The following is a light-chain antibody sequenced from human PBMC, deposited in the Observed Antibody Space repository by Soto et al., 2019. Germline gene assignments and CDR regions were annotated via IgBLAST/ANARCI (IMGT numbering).Light chain of an antibody. CDR2: LGS. J-gene: IGKJ5*01. CDR1: QSLLHSNGYNY. CDR3: MQALQTSIT. V-gene: IGKV2-28*01. Sequence: DIVMTQSPLSLPVTPGEPASISCRSSQSLLHSNGYNYLDWYLQKPGQSPQLLIYLGSNRASGVPDRVSGSGSGTDFTLKINRVEAEDVGVYYCMQALQTSITFGQGTRLEIK.